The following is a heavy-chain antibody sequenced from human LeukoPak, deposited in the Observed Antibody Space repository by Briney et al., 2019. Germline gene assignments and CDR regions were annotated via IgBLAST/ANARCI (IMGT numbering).Heavy chain of an antibody. D-gene: IGHD3-22*01. J-gene: IGHJ3*02. CDR1: GFTFDDYA. Sequence: GGSLRLSCAASGFTFDDYAMHRVRQAPGKGLEWVSGISWNSGSIGYADSVKGRFTISRDNAKNSLYLQMNSLRAEDTALYYCAEDIGPPRGTMIVVVMRAFDIWGQGTMVTVSS. CDR3: AEDIGPPRGTMIVVVMRAFDI. CDR2: ISWNSGSI. V-gene: IGHV3-9*01.